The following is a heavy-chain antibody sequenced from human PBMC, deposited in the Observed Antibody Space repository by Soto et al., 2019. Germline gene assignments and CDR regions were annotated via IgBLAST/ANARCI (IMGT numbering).Heavy chain of an antibody. CDR3: ARSFFGVAAAATDY. CDR2: IIPIFGTA. J-gene: IGHJ4*02. Sequence: SVKVSCKASGGTLSSYAISWVRQAPGQGLEWMGGIIPIFGTANYAQKFQGRVTITADESTSTAYMELSSLRSEDTAVYYCARSFFGVAAAATDYWGQGTLVTVSS. CDR1: GGTLSSYA. V-gene: IGHV1-69*13. D-gene: IGHD6-13*01.